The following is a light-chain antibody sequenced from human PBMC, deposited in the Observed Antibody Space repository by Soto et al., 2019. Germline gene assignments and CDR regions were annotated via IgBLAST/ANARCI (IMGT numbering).Light chain of an antibody. CDR2: HNN. J-gene: IGLJ2*01. V-gene: IGLV1-44*01. CDR3: AAWDDSRNAVV. CDR1: SSNVGSNT. Sequence: SVLTQPPSASGTPGQRVTISCSGSSSNVGSNTVDWYQQLPGTAPKLLIYHNNQRPSGVPDRLSGSKSGTSASLAISGLQSGDEADYYCAAWDDSRNAVVFGGGTQLTVL.